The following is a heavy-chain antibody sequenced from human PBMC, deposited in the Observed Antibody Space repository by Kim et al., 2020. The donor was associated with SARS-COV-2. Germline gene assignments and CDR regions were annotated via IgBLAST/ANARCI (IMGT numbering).Heavy chain of an antibody. Sequence: ASVKVSCKVSGYTLTELSMHWVRQAPGKGLEWMGGFDPEDGETIYAQKFQGRVTMTEDTSTDTAYMELSSLRSEDTAVYYCATAGPHSEWIQLWYGGLFDYWGQGTLVTVSS. CDR2: FDPEDGET. CDR1: GYTLTELS. CDR3: ATAGPHSEWIQLWYGGLFDY. D-gene: IGHD5-18*01. J-gene: IGHJ4*02. V-gene: IGHV1-24*01.